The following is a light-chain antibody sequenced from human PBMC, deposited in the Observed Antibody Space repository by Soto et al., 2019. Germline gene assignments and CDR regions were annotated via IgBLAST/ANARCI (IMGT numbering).Light chain of an antibody. CDR1: SSNIGAGYH. V-gene: IGLV1-40*01. CDR2: GDS. CDR3: QSSDSRLSGSDV. Sequence: QSVLTQPPPVSGAPGQRVTISCTGSSSNIGAGYHVHWYQQLPGAAPKLLIFGDSNRPSGVPDRFSGSKSGTSASLAITGLQADDEADYYCQSSDSRLSGSDVFGTGTKVTVL. J-gene: IGLJ1*01.